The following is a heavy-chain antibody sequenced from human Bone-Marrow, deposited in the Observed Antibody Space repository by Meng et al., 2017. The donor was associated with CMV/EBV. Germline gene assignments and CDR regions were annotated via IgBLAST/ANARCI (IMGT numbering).Heavy chain of an antibody. V-gene: IGHV3-7*01. Sequence: GESLKIAGAASGFTFSSYWMSWVRQAPGKGLEWVANIKQDGSEKYYVDSVKGRFTISRDNAKNSLYLQMNSLRAEDTAVYYCAREGGYCSSTSCYGDWFDPWGPGTLVTGSS. D-gene: IGHD2-2*01. CDR1: GFTFSSYW. CDR3: AREGGYCSSTSCYGDWFDP. J-gene: IGHJ5*02. CDR2: IKQDGSEK.